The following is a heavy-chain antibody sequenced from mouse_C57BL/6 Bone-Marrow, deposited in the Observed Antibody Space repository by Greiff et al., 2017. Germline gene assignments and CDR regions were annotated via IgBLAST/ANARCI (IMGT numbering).Heavy chain of an antibody. J-gene: IGHJ2*01. CDR1: GFTFSSYG. V-gene: IGHV5-6*01. D-gene: IGHD1-1*01. Sequence: EVQRVESGGDLVKPGGSLKLSCAASGFTFSSYGMSWVRQTPDKRLEWVATISSGGSYTNYPDSVKGRFTISRDNAKNTLYLQMSSLKSEDTAMYYCARLYGSSPYYFDYWGQGTTLTVSS. CDR3: ARLYGSSPYYFDY. CDR2: ISSGGSYT.